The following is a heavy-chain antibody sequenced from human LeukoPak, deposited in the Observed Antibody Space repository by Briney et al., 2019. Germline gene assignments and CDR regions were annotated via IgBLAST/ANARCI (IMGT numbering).Heavy chain of an antibody. CDR1: GFTFSSYA. CDR2: ISGSGGNT. Sequence: GGSLRLSCAASGFTFSSYAMSWVRQAPGKGLEWVSGISGSGGNTHYADSVKGRFTISRDNSKNRLYLQMNSLRAEDTAVYYCAKRGTLDGYFTRYFDNWGQGILVTVSS. V-gene: IGHV3-23*01. CDR3: AKRGTLDGYFTRYFDN. J-gene: IGHJ4*02. D-gene: IGHD5-24*01.